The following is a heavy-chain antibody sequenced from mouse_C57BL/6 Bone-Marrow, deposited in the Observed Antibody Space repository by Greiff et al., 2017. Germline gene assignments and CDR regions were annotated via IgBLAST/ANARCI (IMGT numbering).Heavy chain of an antibody. CDR2: ISSGSSTI. CDR3: AITTIVSTYAMDY. Sequence: EVKLMESGGGLVKPGGSLKLSCAASGFTFSDYGMHWVRQAPEQGLEWVAYISSGSSTIYYADTVKGRFTISRDNANNTLFLQMISLRSEDTAMYYCAITTIVSTYAMDYWGQGTSVTVSS. CDR1: GFTFSDYG. J-gene: IGHJ4*01. V-gene: IGHV5-17*01. D-gene: IGHD1-1*01.